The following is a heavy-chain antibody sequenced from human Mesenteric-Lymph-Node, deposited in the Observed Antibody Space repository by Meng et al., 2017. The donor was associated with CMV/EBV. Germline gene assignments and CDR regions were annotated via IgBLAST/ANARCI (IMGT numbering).Heavy chain of an antibody. CDR3: ARDNMGSLDY. Sequence: SETLSLTCTVSGDSVSGGGYYWTWIRQHPGKGLEWIGYISYSGSTYYNTSLKSRVTISMDTSKNQFSLNLSSVTAADTALYFCARDNMGSLDYWGQGALVTVSS. V-gene: IGHV4-31*03. D-gene: IGHD1-26*01. J-gene: IGHJ4*02. CDR2: ISYSGST. CDR1: GDSVSGGGYY.